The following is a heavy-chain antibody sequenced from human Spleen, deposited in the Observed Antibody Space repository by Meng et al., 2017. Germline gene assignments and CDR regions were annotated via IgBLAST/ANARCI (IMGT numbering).Heavy chain of an antibody. CDR1: GYTFTRHA. D-gene: IGHD1-14*01. CDR2: MNTKTGNP. V-gene: IGHV7-4-1*02. Sequence: QVQLVQSGSELKKPGASVKVSCKASGYTFTRHAINWVRQAPGQGLEWMGRMNTKTGNPTYAQGFTGRFVFSLDTSVSTAYLQISSLKAEDTAMYYCARDDNGAPDYWGQGTLVTVSS. CDR3: ARDDNGAPDY. J-gene: IGHJ4*02.